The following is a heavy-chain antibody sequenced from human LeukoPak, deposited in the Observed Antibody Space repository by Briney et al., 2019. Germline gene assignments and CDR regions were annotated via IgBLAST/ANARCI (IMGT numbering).Heavy chain of an antibody. Sequence: SETLSLTCAVYGGSFSGYYWSWIRQPPGKGLEWIGEINHSGSTNYNPSLKSRVTISVDTSKNQFSLKLSSVTAANTAVYYCATGVGVSNFDYWGQGTLVTVSS. J-gene: IGHJ4*02. D-gene: IGHD3-16*01. CDR2: INHSGST. CDR3: ATGVGVSNFDY. CDR1: GGSFSGYY. V-gene: IGHV4-34*01.